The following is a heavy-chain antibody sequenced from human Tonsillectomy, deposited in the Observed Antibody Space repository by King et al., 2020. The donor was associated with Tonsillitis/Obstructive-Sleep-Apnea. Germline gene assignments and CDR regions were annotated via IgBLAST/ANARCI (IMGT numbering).Heavy chain of an antibody. CDR1: GFTFTNDW. J-gene: IGHJ4*02. Sequence: VQLVESGGGLVKPGESLRLSCAVSGFTFTNDWMNWVRQAPGKGLEWVGRIKSKKDGETTDYAAPVKGRFTISRDDSKNVVYLQMKTLQSGDTAVYYCFTGALVXGSRGYWGQGTLVTVSS. D-gene: IGHD1-26*01. CDR3: FTGALVXGSRGY. V-gene: IGHV3-15*07. CDR2: IKSKKDGETT.